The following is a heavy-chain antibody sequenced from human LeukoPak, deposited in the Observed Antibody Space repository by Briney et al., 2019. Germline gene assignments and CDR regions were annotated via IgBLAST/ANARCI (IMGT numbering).Heavy chain of an antibody. CDR2: ISDSSAM. CDR3: ARDGGYSGYDADC. V-gene: IGHV3-48*01. J-gene: IGHJ4*02. D-gene: IGHD5-12*01. Sequence: GGSLRLSCAASGFIFSRYSMKWVRQAPGKGLEWVSYISDSSAMYYADSVRGRFTISRDNAKNSLFLQMSSLRVEDTGVYYCARDGGYSGYDADCWGPGTLVTVSS. CDR1: GFIFSRYS.